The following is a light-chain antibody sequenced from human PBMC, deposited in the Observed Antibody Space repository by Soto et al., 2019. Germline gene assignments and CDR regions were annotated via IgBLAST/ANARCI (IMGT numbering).Light chain of an antibody. CDR3: EQYGSSPRT. Sequence: EIVLTQSPGTLSLSPGERATLSCRASQSVSSNYLAWYQERPGQAPRLLIYGISSRATGIPDRFSGSGSGTDFTLTISRLEPEDFAVYYCEQYGSSPRTFGQGTKVAIK. J-gene: IGKJ1*01. V-gene: IGKV3-20*01. CDR2: GIS. CDR1: QSVSSNY.